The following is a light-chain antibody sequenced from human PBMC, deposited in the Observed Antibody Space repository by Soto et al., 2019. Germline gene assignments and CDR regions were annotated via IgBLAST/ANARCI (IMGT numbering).Light chain of an antibody. CDR2: DVN. Sequence: QSALTQPRSVSGSPGQSVTISCTGTSSDVGRYNYVSWYQQHPGKDPKLMIYDVNKRPSGVPDRFSGSKSGNTASLTISGLQADDEADYYCCSYAGSYTYVFGTGTKLTVL. V-gene: IGLV2-11*01. J-gene: IGLJ1*01. CDR1: SSDVGRYNY. CDR3: CSYAGSYTYV.